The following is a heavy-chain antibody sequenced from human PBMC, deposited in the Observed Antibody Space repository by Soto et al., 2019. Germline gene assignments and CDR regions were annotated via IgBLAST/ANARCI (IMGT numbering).Heavy chain of an antibody. V-gene: IGHV2-5*02. D-gene: IGHD3-22*01. CDR2: IYWDDDK. Sequence: QITLKASGPTLVKPTQTLTLTCTFSGFSLSTSGVGVGWIRQPPGTALEWLALIYWDDDKRYSPSLKSRLTITKDTSKNQVVLTMTNMDPVDTATYYCAHVPLPGLFATYWGQGTLVTVAS. CDR1: GFSLSTSGVG. J-gene: IGHJ4*02. CDR3: AHVPLPGLFATY.